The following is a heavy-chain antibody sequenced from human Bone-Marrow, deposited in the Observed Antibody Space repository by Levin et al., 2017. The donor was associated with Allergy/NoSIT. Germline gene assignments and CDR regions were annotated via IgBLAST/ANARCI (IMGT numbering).Heavy chain of an antibody. V-gene: IGHV4-59*01. CDR2: IYYSGST. D-gene: IGHD3-10*01. CDR3: ARWMVRGVLEGSWFDP. J-gene: IGHJ5*02. Sequence: GSLRLSCTVSGGSISSYYWSWIRQPPGKGLEWIGYIYYSGSTNYNPSLKSRVTISVDTSKNQFSLKLSSVTAADTAVYYCARWMVRGVLEGSWFDPWGQGTLVTVSS. CDR1: GGSISSYY.